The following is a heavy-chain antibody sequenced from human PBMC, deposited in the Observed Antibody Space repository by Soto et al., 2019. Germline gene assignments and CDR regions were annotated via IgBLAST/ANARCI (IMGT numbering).Heavy chain of an antibody. CDR2: ISYNGNIE. J-gene: IGHJ4*02. CDR3: AKETAPNDLFDY. V-gene: IGHV3-30*09. D-gene: IGHD2-21*02. Sequence: PGGSLRLSCAASGFTFSDYAMHWVRQTPDKGLEWVAVISYNGNIEHYAGSVKGRFAISRDNSKNTLYLQMDGLRPEDTAMYYCAKETAPNDLFDYWGQGTLVTVSS. CDR1: GFTFSDYA.